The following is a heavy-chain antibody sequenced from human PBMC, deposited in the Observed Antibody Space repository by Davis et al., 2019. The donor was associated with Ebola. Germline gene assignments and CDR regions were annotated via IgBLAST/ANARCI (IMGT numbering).Heavy chain of an antibody. J-gene: IGHJ2*01. V-gene: IGHV3-21*01. CDR3: ARRIPKPPAYFDL. CDR1: GFTFSSYS. CDR2: ISSSSSYI. Sequence: GESLKISCAASGFTFSSYSMNWVRQAPGKGLEWVSSISSSSSYIYYADSVKGRFTISRDNAKNSLYLQMNSLRAEDTAVYYCARRIPKPPAYFDLWGRGTLVTVSS. D-gene: IGHD2-21*01.